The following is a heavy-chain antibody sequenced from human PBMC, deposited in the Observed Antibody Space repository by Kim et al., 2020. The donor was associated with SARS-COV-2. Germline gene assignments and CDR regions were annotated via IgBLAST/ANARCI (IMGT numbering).Heavy chain of an antibody. CDR2: IIPIFGTA. Sequence: SVKVSCKASGGTFSSYAISWVRQAPGQGLEWMGGIIPIFGTANYAQKFQGRVTITADESTSTAYMELSSLRSEDTAVYYCARGGYSYGLYYYYGMDVWGQGTTVTVSS. CDR1: GGTFSSYA. V-gene: IGHV1-69*13. CDR3: ARGGYSYGLYYYYGMDV. J-gene: IGHJ6*02. D-gene: IGHD5-18*01.